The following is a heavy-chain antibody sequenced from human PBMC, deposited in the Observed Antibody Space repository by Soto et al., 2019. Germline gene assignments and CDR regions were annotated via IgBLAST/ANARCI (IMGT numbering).Heavy chain of an antibody. Sequence: EVQLVESGGGLVKPGGSLRLSCAASGFAFSSYRMNWVRQAPGKWLKWVSSISSSSSYTYYADSVKGRFTISRDNAKNSLYLQMNSLRAEDTAVYYCARARGYSGHGGFDYWGQGTLVTVSS. CDR1: GFAFSSYR. D-gene: IGHD5-12*01. V-gene: IGHV3-21*01. J-gene: IGHJ4*02. CDR2: ISSSSSYT. CDR3: ARARGYSGHGGFDY.